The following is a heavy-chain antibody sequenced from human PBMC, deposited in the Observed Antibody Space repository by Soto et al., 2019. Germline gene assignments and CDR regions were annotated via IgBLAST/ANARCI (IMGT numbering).Heavy chain of an antibody. J-gene: IGHJ4*02. CDR1: GYSFAGYW. CDR2: IDPSDSQT. Sequence: GESLKIACKGSGYSFAGYWITWVRQKPGRGLEWMGRIDPSDSQTYYSPSFRGHVTISVTKSITTVFLQWSSLRASDTAMYYCARQIYDSDTGPNFQYYFDSWGQGTPVTVSS. CDR3: ARQIYDSDTGPNFQYYFDS. V-gene: IGHV5-10-1*01. D-gene: IGHD3-22*01.